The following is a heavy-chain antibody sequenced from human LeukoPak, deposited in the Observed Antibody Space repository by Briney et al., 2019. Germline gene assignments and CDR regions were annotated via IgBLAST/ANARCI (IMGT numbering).Heavy chain of an antibody. V-gene: IGHV1-2*02. J-gene: IGHJ4*02. Sequence: GASVKVSCKASGYTFTGYYMHWVRQAPGQGLEWMGWINPNSGGTNYAQKFQGRVTMTRDTSISTAYMELSRLRSDDTAVYYCAALYYYDSSGPGDYWGQGTLATVSS. CDR1: GYTFTGYY. CDR2: INPNSGGT. CDR3: AALYYYDSSGPGDY. D-gene: IGHD3-22*01.